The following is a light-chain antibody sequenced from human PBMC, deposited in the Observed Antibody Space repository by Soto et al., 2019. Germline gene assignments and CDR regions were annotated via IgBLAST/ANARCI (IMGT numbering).Light chain of an antibody. V-gene: IGKV3-15*01. CDR1: QSVSSN. CDR3: QQSNNWPRT. Sequence: EIVLTQSPAALSVSPGERVTLSCRASQSVSSNLAWYQHKPGQAPRLLIYAASTRATGIPDRFSGSGSGTEFTLTITSLQSEDFAVYYCQQSNNWPRTFGQGTKLEIK. J-gene: IGKJ2*01. CDR2: AAS.